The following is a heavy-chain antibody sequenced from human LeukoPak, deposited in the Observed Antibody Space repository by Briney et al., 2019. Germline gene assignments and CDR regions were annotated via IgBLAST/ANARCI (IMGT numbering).Heavy chain of an antibody. Sequence: GFLRLSCAASGFIFITYAMRWVRAAPGKGLAMVAITSSDGRSKFYADSVKGRFTISGDNSKSTLYLQMNSLRAEDTAVYYCARGPKSQKQWLFSLFDPWGQGTLVTVSS. CDR2: TSSDGRSK. CDR1: GFIFITYA. D-gene: IGHD6-19*01. CDR3: ARGPKSQKQWLFSLFDP. J-gene: IGHJ5*02. V-gene: IGHV3-30*04.